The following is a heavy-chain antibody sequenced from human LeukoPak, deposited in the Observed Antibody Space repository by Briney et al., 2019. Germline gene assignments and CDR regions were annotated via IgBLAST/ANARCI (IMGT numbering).Heavy chain of an antibody. V-gene: IGHV3-30-3*01. D-gene: IGHD6-13*01. CDR3: VRAYSSSWYLGFDF. CDR1: GYSSNSYA. J-gene: IGHJ4*02. Sequence: GGSLRLSCVASGYSSNSYAIHWVRQAPGKGLEWVAVIPYDGGNKYYADSVKGRFTISRDNFKNTLYLEMNSLRPEDTAVYYCVRAYSSSWYLGFDFWGQGALVTVSS. CDR2: IPYDGGNK.